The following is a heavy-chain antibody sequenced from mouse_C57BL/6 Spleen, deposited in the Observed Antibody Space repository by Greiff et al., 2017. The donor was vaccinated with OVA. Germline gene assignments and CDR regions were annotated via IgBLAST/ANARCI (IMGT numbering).Heavy chain of an antibody. CDR1: GYTLTSYW. Sequence: QVQLQQPGTELVKPGASVKLSCKASGYTLTSYWMHWVKQRPGQGLEWIGDINPSNGGTNYNEQFKSKATLTVDKYSSTAYMQLSSLTSEDSAVYDCARDYYYAMDYWGQGTSVTVSS. V-gene: IGHV1-53*01. D-gene: IGHD2-4*01. CDR3: ARDYYYAMDY. J-gene: IGHJ4*01. CDR2: INPSNGGT.